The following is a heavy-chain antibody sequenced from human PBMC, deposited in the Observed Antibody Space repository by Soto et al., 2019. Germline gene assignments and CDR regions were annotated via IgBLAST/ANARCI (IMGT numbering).Heavy chain of an antibody. CDR2: IFYSGSTNHN. CDR3: ARSVFP. Sequence: SETLSLTCTVAGGSISPYYWSWIRQPPGKGLEWIGYIFYSGSTNHNNYNPSLKDRITMSVDTSKNQFSLKLSSVTAADTAVYYCARSVFPWGQGTLVTVSS. J-gene: IGHJ5*02. CDR1: GGSISPYY. V-gene: IGHV4-59*08.